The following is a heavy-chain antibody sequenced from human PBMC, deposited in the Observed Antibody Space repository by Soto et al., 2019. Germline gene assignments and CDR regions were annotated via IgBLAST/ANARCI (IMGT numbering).Heavy chain of an antibody. J-gene: IGHJ5*02. V-gene: IGHV4-31*03. CDR2: IYYSGST. CDR3: ARARLAAAAGTSWFDP. CDR1: GGSISSGGYY. D-gene: IGHD6-13*01. Sequence: SETLSLTCTVSGGSISSGGYYWSWIRQHPGKGLEWIGYIYYSGSTYYNPSLKSRVTISVDTSKNQFSLKLSSVTAADTAVYYCARARLAAAAGTSWFDPWGQGTLVTVSS.